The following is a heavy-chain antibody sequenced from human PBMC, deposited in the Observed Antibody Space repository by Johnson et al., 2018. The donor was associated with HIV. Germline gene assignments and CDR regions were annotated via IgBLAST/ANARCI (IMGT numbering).Heavy chain of an antibody. Sequence: QVQLVEPGGGVVQPGRSLRLSCAASGFTFSSYGMHWVRQAPAKGLEWVSLISYDGSNKYYADSVKGRFTISRDNSKNTLYLQMNSLRAEDTAVYYCARTTYSSPGAFDIWGQGTMVTVSS. J-gene: IGHJ3*02. CDR1: GFTFSSYG. V-gene: IGHV3-30-3*01. CDR3: ARTTYSSPGAFDI. CDR2: ISYDGSNK. D-gene: IGHD6-19*01.